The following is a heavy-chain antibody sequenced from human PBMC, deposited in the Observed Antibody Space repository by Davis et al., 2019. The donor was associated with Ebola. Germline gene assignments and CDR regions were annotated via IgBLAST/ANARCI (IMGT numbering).Heavy chain of an antibody. CDR1: GLSVSNIY. CDR2: TYSAGST. V-gene: IGHV3-53*01. J-gene: IGHJ5*02. D-gene: IGHD3-10*01. CDR3: ARVHRSWAFGEGKWFDP. Sequence: GVLKISRVVSGLSVSNIYMTWVRQAPGKGLGWVSLTYSAGSTNYADSVKGRFIISKDKSTNTLNLQINSLRVEDTAVYFCARVHRSWAFGEGKWFDPWGQGTRVTVSS.